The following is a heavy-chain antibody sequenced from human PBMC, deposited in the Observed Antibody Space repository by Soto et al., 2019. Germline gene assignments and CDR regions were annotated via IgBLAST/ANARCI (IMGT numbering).Heavy chain of an antibody. CDR3: ARQIYDSDTGPNFQYYFDS. CDR2: IDPSDPLT. CDR1: GYSFAGYW. J-gene: IGHJ4*02. D-gene: IGHD3-22*01. V-gene: IGHV5-10-1*01. Sequence: GESLKISCKGSGYSFAGYWITWVRQKPGKGLEWMGRIDPSDPLTYYSPSFRGHVTISVTKSITTVFLQWSSLRASDTAMYYCARQIYDSDTGPNFQYYFDSWGQGTPVTVSS.